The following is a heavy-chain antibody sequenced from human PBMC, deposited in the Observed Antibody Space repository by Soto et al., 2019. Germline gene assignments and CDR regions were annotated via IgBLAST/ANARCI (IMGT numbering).Heavy chain of an antibody. V-gene: IGHV4-59*01. D-gene: IGHD1-26*01. CDR3: ARDQNGSPHFDY. CDR1: GGSISDYY. Sequence: QVQLQESGPGLVKPSETLSLTCSVSGGSISDYYWCWIRQPPGRGLEWIGYIYKSGSTNYNPSLKSRVTISVDTSENLFSLKLSSVTAADTAVYYCARDQNGSPHFDYWGQGTLVTVSS. CDR2: IYKSGST. J-gene: IGHJ4*02.